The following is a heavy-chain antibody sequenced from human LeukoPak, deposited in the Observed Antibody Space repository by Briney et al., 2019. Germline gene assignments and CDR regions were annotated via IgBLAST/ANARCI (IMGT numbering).Heavy chain of an antibody. CDR2: ISSSGSTI. D-gene: IGHD2-15*01. J-gene: IGHJ5*02. V-gene: IGHV3-48*03. Sequence: GGFLRLSCAASGFTFSSYEMNWVRQAPGKGLEWVSYISSSGSTIYYADSVKGRFTISRDNAKNSLYLQMNSLRAEDTAVYYCARSGGSCCPRWFDPWGQGTLVTVSS. CDR3: ARSGGSCCPRWFDP. CDR1: GFTFSSYE.